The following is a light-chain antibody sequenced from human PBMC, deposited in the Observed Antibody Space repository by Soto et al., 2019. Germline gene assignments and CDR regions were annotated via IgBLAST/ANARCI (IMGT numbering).Light chain of an antibody. V-gene: IGKV3-15*01. CDR2: GAS. Sequence: EIVVTQSPAILSVSPGERVTLSCRASQSVLNNLAWYQQKLGQAPRLLIYGASTRATGIPPRFSGSGSGTEFILTISSLQSEDFAIYYCQQYDRPPYTFGQGTKLEIK. CDR1: QSVLNN. J-gene: IGKJ2*01. CDR3: QQYDRPPYT.